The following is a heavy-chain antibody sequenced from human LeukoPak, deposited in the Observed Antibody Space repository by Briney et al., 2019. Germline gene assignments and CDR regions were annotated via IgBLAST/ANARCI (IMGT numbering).Heavy chain of an antibody. CDR3: ARSRTYVDTALVTHNYFDY. J-gene: IGHJ4*02. V-gene: IGHV3-66*01. Sequence: PGGSLRLSCAASGFTVSSNYMSWVRQAPGKGLEWVSLIYSGGRTYYADSVKGRFTISRDNSKNTLYLQMNSLRAEDTAVYYWARSRTYVDTALVTHNYFDYWGQGTLVTVSS. D-gene: IGHD5-18*01. CDR2: IYSGGRT. CDR1: GFTVSSNY.